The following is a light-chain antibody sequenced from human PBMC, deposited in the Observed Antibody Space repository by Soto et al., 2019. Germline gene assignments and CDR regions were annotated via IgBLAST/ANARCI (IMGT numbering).Light chain of an antibody. J-gene: IGKJ2*01. CDR1: QSLTSTY. Sequence: EIVLTQTQGTLSLSPGERATLSCRASQSLTSTYLAWYQQKPGQAPRLLIYGASSRATGIPDRFSGSVSGTDFALTISRLEPEAFAVYYCQQYESSPPSYSCGQGTKLEIK. CDR2: GAS. CDR3: QQYESSPPSYS. V-gene: IGKV3-20*01.